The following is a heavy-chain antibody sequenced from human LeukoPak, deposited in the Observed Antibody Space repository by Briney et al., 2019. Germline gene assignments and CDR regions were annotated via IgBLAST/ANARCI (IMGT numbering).Heavy chain of an antibody. V-gene: IGHV1-46*01. J-gene: IGHJ5*02. CDR1: GYTFTSYY. D-gene: IGHD3-3*01. Sequence: ASVKVSCKASGYTFTSYYMHWVRQAPGQGLEWMGIINPSGGSTSYTQKFQGRVTMTRDTSTSTVYMELGSLRSEDTAVYYCARVFRDFWSGSNWFDPWGQGTLVTVSS. CDR2: INPSGGST. CDR3: ARVFRDFWSGSNWFDP.